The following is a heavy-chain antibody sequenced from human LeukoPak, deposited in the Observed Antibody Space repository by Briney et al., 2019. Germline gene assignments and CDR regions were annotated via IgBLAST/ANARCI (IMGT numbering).Heavy chain of an antibody. D-gene: IGHD3-3*01. CDR2: IKKDGSEK. J-gene: IGHJ6*02. V-gene: IGHV3-7*03. Sequence: PGGSLRLSCTASGFIFSGSWMAWIRQAPGKGLEWVAIIKKDGSEKYYVDSMKGRFTISRDNAKNSLFLQMNSLRAEDTAVYYCAKDPYSITIFGVVISRNYYYYGMDVWGQGTTVTVSS. CDR1: GFIFSGSW. CDR3: AKDPYSITIFGVVISRNYYYYGMDV.